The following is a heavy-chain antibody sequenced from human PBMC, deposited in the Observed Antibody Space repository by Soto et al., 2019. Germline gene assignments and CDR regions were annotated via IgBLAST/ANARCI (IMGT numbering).Heavy chain of an antibody. J-gene: IGHJ1*01. CDR3: ARDRESYSSSWSYLQY. V-gene: IGHV3-30*03. CDR1: GFTFSTYG. D-gene: IGHD6-13*01. CDR2: ISYDGSNQ. Sequence: PGGSLRLSCAASGFTFSTYGMHWVRQAPGKGLEWVAVISYDGSNQYYADSVKGRFTISRDNSKNTLYLQMNSLRAEDTAVYYCARDRESYSSSWSYLQYWGQGTVVTVSS.